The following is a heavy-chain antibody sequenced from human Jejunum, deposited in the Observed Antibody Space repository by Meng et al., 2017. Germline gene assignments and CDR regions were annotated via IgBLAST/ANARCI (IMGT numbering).Heavy chain of an antibody. CDR2: INRNTGNP. V-gene: IGHV7-4-1*02. CDR1: GYTFRSYA. Sequence: QVQLVQSGSELKKPGAAGKVSCKASGYTFRSYALNWVRQAPGQGLEWMGWINRNTGNPTYAQGFTGRFVFSLDTSVSTAYLQISSLKAEDSAVYYCARVGPDSSGWYFDYWGQGTLVTVSS. D-gene: IGHD6-19*01. J-gene: IGHJ4*02. CDR3: ARVGPDSSGWYFDY.